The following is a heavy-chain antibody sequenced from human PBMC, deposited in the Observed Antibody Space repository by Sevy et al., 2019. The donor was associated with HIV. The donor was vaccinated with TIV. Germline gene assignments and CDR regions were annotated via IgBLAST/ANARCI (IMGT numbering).Heavy chain of an antibody. V-gene: IGHV1-2*06. CDR1: GYTFTGYY. CDR2: INPNSGGT. CDR3: ARDMATSREWGAFDI. Sequence: ASVKVSCKASGYTFTGYYMHWVRQAPGQGLEWMGRINPNSGGTNYGQKFQGRVTMTRDTSISTAYMELSRLRSDDTAVYYCARDMATSREWGAFDIWGQGTMVTVSS. D-gene: IGHD2-8*01. J-gene: IGHJ3*02.